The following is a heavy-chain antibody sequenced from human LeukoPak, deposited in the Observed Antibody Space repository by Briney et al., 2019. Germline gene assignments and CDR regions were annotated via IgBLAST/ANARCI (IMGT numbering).Heavy chain of an antibody. D-gene: IGHD2-21*02. J-gene: IGHJ4*02. CDR2: LYSSGST. CDR3: ASGLVTASLDFDY. Sequence: GSLRLSFAASGXTGSSNYMNWVRQAPGKGLEWVSILYSSGSTYYADSVKGRFIISRYSSKNTLYLQMNSLRVEDTAVYYCASGLVTASLDFDYWGQGTLVTVSS. CDR1: GXTGSSNY. V-gene: IGHV3-66*01.